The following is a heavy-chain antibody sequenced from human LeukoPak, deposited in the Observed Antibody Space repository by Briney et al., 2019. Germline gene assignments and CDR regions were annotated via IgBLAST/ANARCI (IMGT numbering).Heavy chain of an antibody. Sequence: GGSLRLSCVVSGFTFSIYEMNWVRQAPGKGLEWVSYISSGGSTIYYADSVKGRFTISRDNAKNSLYLQMNSLRAEDTAVYYCARIRADSSGYYYKYFDFWGQGTLVTVSS. CDR2: ISSGGSTI. CDR3: ARIRADSSGYYYKYFDF. J-gene: IGHJ4*02. CDR1: GFTFSIYE. D-gene: IGHD3-22*01. V-gene: IGHV3-48*03.